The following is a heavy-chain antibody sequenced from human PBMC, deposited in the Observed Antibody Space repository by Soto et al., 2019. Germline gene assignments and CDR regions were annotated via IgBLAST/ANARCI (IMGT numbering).Heavy chain of an antibody. Sequence: PGGSLRLSCAASGFTFSGSAMHWVRQASGKGLEWVGRIRSKANSYATAYAASVKGRFTISRDDSKNTAYLQMSSLKTEDTAVYYCTTDYDFWSGYWSHYYGMDVWGQGTTVTVSS. CDR2: IRSKANSYAT. J-gene: IGHJ6*02. D-gene: IGHD3-3*01. CDR1: GFTFSGSA. V-gene: IGHV3-73*01. CDR3: TTDYDFWSGYWSHYYGMDV.